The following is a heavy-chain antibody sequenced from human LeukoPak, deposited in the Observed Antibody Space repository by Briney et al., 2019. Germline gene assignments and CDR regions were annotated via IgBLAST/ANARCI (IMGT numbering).Heavy chain of an antibody. D-gene: IGHD5-18*01. CDR1: GFTFSSYG. J-gene: IGHJ4*02. Sequence: GGSLRLSCAASGFTFSSYGMSWVRQAPGKGLEWVSGITGSGASIYYIDSVKGRFTISRDNSENTLYLQMNTLRADDTAVYYCARGGYTYGPGLWGQGTLVTVSS. CDR2: ITGSGASI. V-gene: IGHV3-23*01. CDR3: ARGGYTYGPGL.